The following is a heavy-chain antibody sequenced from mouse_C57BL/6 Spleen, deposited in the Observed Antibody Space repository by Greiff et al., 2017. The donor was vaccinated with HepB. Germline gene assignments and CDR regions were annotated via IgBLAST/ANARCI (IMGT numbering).Heavy chain of an antibody. J-gene: IGHJ2*01. Sequence: QVQLQQPGAELVKPGASVKLSCKASGYTFTSYWMHWVKQRPGQGLEWIGMIHPNSGSTNYNEKFKSKATLTVDKSSSTAYMQLSSLTSEDSAVYYGAVDGYYSDYFDYWGQGTTLTVSS. CDR3: AVDGYYSDYFDY. CDR2: IHPNSGST. V-gene: IGHV1-64*01. CDR1: GYTFTSYW. D-gene: IGHD2-3*01.